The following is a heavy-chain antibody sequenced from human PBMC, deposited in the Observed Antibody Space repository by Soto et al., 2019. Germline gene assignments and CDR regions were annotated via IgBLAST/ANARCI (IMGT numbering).Heavy chain of an antibody. V-gene: IGHV3-7*05. CDR3: ARVARFLEWLLFDY. J-gene: IGHJ4*02. CDR2: IKQDGSEK. D-gene: IGHD3-3*01. Sequence: EVQLVESGGGLVQPGGSLRLSCAASGFTFSSYWMNWVRQAPGKGLEWVANIKQDGSEKYYVDSVKGRFTISRDNAKNSLYLQMNSLRAEDTAVYYCARVARFLEWLLFDYWGQGTLVTVSS. CDR1: GFTFSSYW.